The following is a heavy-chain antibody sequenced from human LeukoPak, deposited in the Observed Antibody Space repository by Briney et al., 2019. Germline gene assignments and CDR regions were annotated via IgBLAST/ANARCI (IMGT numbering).Heavy chain of an antibody. J-gene: IGHJ6*02. D-gene: IGHD2-15*01. CDR3: AREAYCSGGSCYWGYYYYYGMGV. V-gene: IGHV3-21*01. Sequence: KPGGSLRLSCAASGFTFSSYSMNWVRQAPGKGLEWVSSISSSSSYIYYADSVKGRFTISRDNAKNSLYLQMNSLRAEDTAVYYCAREAYCSGGSCYWGYYYYYGMGVWGQGTTVTVSS. CDR1: GFTFSSYS. CDR2: ISSSSSYI.